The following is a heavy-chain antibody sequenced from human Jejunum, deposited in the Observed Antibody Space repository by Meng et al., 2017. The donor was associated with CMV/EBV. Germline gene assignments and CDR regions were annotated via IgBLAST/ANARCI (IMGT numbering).Heavy chain of an antibody. CDR3: ADPPSGY. Sequence: LSLPCAVSGGPITSSHNWWNWVRQPPGKGLEWIGEVHHSGTTNYNPSLESRVTISVDKTKNQFSLKLTSVTAADTAVYYCADPPSGYWGQGTLVTVSS. J-gene: IGHJ4*02. CDR1: GGPITSSHNW. V-gene: IGHV4-4*02. CDR2: VHHSGTT.